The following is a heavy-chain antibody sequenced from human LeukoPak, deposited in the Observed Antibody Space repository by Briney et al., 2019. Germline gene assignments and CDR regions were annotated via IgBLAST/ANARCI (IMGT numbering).Heavy chain of an antibody. Sequence: GGSLRLSCAVSGFTFSSYWMSWVRQAPSKGLEWVANIKQDGSEKYYVDSVKGRFTISRDNTKNSLYLQMNSLRAEDTAVYYCARVRQLDLFDYWGQGTLVTVSS. CDR1: GFTFSSYW. J-gene: IGHJ4*02. V-gene: IGHV3-7*05. D-gene: IGHD1-1*01. CDR2: IKQDGSEK. CDR3: ARVRQLDLFDY.